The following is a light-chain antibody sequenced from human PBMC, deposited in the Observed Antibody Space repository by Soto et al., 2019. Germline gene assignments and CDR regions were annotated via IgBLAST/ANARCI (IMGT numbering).Light chain of an antibody. V-gene: IGLV2-14*03. CDR2: EVS. CDR3: SSYTTRSTVV. J-gene: IGLJ1*01. CDR1: SSDVGGYNF. Sequence: QSALTQPASVFGSPGQSITISCTGTSSDVGGYNFVSWYQQHPGKAPKLMIYEVSNRPSGVSNRFSGSKSGNTASLTISGLQPDDEADYYCSSYTTRSTVVFGAGKKVNVL.